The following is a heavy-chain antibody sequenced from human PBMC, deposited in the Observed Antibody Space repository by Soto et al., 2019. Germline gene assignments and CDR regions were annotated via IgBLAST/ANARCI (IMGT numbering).Heavy chain of an antibody. J-gene: IGHJ6*02. CDR1: GFTFSSYD. V-gene: IGHV3-13*01. Sequence: GGSLRLSCAASGFTFSSYDMHWVRQATGKGLEWVSAIGTAGDTYYPGSVKGRFTIYRENAKNSLSLQMNSLRAEDTASYYCARGTVTGTRGYYYGMDVWGQGTTVTVSS. CDR3: ARGTVTGTRGYYYGMDV. D-gene: IGHD1-20*01. CDR2: IGTAGDT.